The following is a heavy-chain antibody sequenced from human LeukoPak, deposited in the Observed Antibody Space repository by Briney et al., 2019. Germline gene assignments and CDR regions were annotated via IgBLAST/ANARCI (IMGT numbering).Heavy chain of an antibody. V-gene: IGHV3-30-3*01. D-gene: IGHD5-18*01. J-gene: IGHJ4*02. CDR1: GFTFSSYA. CDR3: AREGYMAMVLDY. Sequence: GRSLRLSCAASGFTFSSYAMHWVRQAPGKGLEWVAVISYDGSNKYYADSVKGRFTISRDNSKSTLYLQMNSLRAEDTAVYYCAREGYMAMVLDYWGQGTLVTVSS. CDR2: ISYDGSNK.